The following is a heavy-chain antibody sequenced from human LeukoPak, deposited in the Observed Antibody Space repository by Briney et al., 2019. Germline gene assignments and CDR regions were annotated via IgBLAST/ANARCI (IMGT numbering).Heavy chain of an antibody. Sequence: GGSLRLSCAASGFTFSSYWMSWVRQAPGKGLEWVANIKQDGSEKYYVDSVKGRFTISRDNAKNSLYLQMNSLRAEDTAVYYCAREVVTRGAAFFDYWGQGSLVTVSS. J-gene: IGHJ4*02. V-gene: IGHV3-7*01. D-gene: IGHD4-23*01. CDR3: AREVVTRGAAFFDY. CDR2: IKQDGSEK. CDR1: GFTFSSYW.